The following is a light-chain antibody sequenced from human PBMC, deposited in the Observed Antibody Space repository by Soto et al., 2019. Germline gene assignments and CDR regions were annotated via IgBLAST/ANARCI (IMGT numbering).Light chain of an antibody. CDR1: QSVTSSY. CDR3: QQYGSPPLT. J-gene: IGKJ4*01. V-gene: IGKV3-20*01. Sequence: IVLTQSPGTLSLSPGERATLSCRASQSVTSSYLAWYQQKPGQAPRLLIYGASIRATGIPDRFSGSGSGTDFTVTIDGLEPEDFAVYYCQQYGSPPLTFGGGTKVDIK. CDR2: GAS.